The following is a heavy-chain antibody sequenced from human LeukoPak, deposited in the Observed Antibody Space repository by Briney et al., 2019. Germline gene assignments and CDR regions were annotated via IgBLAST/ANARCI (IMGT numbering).Heavy chain of an antibody. CDR3: ARVRGGYAFDI. D-gene: IGHD3-10*01. J-gene: IGHJ3*02. V-gene: IGHV1-18*01. CDR1: GGTFSSYA. CDR2: ISAYNGDT. Sequence: ASVKVSCKASGGTFSSYAISWVRQAPGQGLEWMGWISAYNGDTNYAQKLQGRVTMTTDTSTSTAYMELRSLRSDDTAVYYCARVRGGYAFDIWGQGTMVTVSS.